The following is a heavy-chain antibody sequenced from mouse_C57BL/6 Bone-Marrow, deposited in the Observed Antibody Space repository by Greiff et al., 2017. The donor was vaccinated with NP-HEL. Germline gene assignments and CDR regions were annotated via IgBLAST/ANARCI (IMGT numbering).Heavy chain of an antibody. CDR2: IYPGSGST. J-gene: IGHJ2*01. D-gene: IGHD2-3*01. V-gene: IGHV1-55*01. Sequence: QVQLQQPGAELVKPGASVMMSCKASGYTFTSYWITWVKPRPGQGLEWIGDIYPGSGSTNYNEKFKSKATRTVDTSSSTAYMQLSSLTSEDSAVYYCARRGLLRADYGGQGTTLTVSS. CDR1: GYTFTSYW. CDR3: ARRGLLRADY.